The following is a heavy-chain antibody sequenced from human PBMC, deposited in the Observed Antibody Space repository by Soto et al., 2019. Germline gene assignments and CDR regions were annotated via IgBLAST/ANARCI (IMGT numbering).Heavy chain of an antibody. J-gene: IGHJ4*02. D-gene: IGHD2-15*01. CDR3: ANEIQSVGCFGY. CDR2: ISSSSRTI. V-gene: IGHV3-48*01. CDR1: GFTFSSYS. Sequence: GGSLRLSCAASGFTFSSYSMNWARQAPGKGLEWISYISSSSRTIYYPDSVKGRFTISRDNAKNSLYLQMNSLRTEDTAVYYCANEIQSVGCFGYWGQGSLVTVSS.